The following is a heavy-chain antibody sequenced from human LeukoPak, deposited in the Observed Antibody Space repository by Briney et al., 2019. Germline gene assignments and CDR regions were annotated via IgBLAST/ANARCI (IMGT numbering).Heavy chain of an antibody. Sequence: SETLSLTCTVSGGSISSSSYYWGWIRQPPGKGLEWIGSIYYSGSTYYNPSLKSRVTISVDTSKNQFSLKLSSVTAADTAVYYCARDRDILTGYSPPFDYWGQGTLVTVPS. CDR3: ARDRDILTGYSPPFDY. J-gene: IGHJ4*02. CDR1: GGSISSSSYY. D-gene: IGHD3-9*01. V-gene: IGHV4-39*07. CDR2: IYYSGST.